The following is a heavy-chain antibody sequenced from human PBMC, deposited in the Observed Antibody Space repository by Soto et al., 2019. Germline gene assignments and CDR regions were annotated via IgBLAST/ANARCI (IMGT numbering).Heavy chain of an antibody. CDR3: ARDRNRLDYYDGSGYYYTLAY. D-gene: IGHD3-22*01. CDR2: IIPIFGTA. CDR1: GGTFSSYA. J-gene: IGHJ4*02. V-gene: IGHV1-69*01. Sequence: QVQLVQSGAEVKKPGSSVKVSCKASGGTFSSYAISWVRQAPGQGLEWMGGIIPIFGTANYAQKFQGRVTITADESTSTAYMELSSLRSEDTAVYYCARDRNRLDYYDGSGYYYTLAYWGQGTLVTVSS.